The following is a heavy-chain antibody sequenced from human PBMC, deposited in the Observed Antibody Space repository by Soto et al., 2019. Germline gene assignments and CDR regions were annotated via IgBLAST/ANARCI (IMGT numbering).Heavy chain of an antibody. V-gene: IGHV6-1*01. J-gene: IGHJ6*02. Sequence: PSQTLSLTCAISGDSVSSNSAAWNWIRQSPSRGLEWLGRTYYRSKWYNDYAVSVKSRITINPDTSKNQFSLQLNSVTPEDTAVYYCAIVRVIVVVPAASYYYGMYVWGQGTTVTVSS. CDR2: TYYRSKWYN. CDR3: AIVRVIVVVPAASYYYGMYV. D-gene: IGHD2-2*01. CDR1: GDSVSSNSAA.